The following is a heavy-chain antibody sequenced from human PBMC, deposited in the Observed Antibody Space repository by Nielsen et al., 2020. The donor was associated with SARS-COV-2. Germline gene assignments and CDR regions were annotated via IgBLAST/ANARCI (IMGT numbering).Heavy chain of an antibody. D-gene: IGHD1-26*01. J-gene: IGHJ4*02. CDR1: GYSFTSYW. V-gene: IGHV5-10-1*01. CDR3: ARQGRVGALVDY. CDR2: IDPSDSYT. Sequence: GESLKISCKGSGYSFTSYWISWVRQMPGKGLEWMGRIDPSDSYTNYSPPLQGHVTISADKTISTAYLQCSSLKASDTAMYYCARQGRVGALVDYWGQGTLVTVSS.